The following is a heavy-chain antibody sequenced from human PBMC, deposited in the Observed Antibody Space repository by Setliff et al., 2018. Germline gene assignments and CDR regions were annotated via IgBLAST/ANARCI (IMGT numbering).Heavy chain of an antibody. CDR3: TTAPQRITTGGTTVDY. V-gene: IGHV3-15*01. D-gene: IGHD6-13*01. Sequence: KAGGSLRLSCAASGFTFSNVWMSWVRQAPGKGLEWVGRIKSKTDGETTDYAAPVKGRFTISRDDSKNTLHLQMNSLKTEDTAVYYCTTAPQRITTGGTTVDYWGQGTLVTVSS. CDR1: GFTFSNVW. CDR2: IKSKTDGETT. J-gene: IGHJ4*02.